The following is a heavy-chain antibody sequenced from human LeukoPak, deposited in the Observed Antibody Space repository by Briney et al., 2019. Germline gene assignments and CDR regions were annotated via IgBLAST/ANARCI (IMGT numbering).Heavy chain of an antibody. CDR2: INPSGGST. D-gene: IGHD2-15*01. V-gene: IGHV1-46*01. CDR1: GYTFTSYY. CDR3: EREEVYSYPVVAATRSFDY. J-gene: IGHJ4*02. Sequence: GASVKVSCKASGYTFTSYYMHWVRQAPGQGLEWMGIINPSGGSTSYAQKFQGRVTMTSDTSTSTVYMELSSLRSEDTAVYYCEREEVYSYPVVAATRSFDYWGQGTLVTVSS.